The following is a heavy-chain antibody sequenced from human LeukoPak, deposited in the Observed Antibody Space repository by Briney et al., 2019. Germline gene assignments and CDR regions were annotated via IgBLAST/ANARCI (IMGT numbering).Heavy chain of an antibody. Sequence: SETLSLTCTVSGGSISSSSYYWGWIRQPPGKGLEWIGSVYSTGSTYYNPSLKSRVTISVDTSKNQFSLKLNSETAADTAVYYCATGGAAAGIAYWGQGTLVTVSS. CDR1: GGSISSSSYY. D-gene: IGHD6-13*01. J-gene: IGHJ4*02. V-gene: IGHV4-39*01. CDR3: ATGGAAAGIAY. CDR2: VYSTGST.